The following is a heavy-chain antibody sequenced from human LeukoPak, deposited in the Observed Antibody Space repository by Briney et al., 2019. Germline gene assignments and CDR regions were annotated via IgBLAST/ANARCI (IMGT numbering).Heavy chain of an antibody. CDR3: ARDFGAPAP. Sequence: GGSLRLSCAASGSTFSNYWMHWVRQAPGKGLVWVSRINGDGSRTNYADSVKGRFTISRDNAKNTLYLQMSILRVEDTALYYCARDFGAPAPWGQGTLVTVSS. V-gene: IGHV3-74*01. CDR1: GSTFSNYW. D-gene: IGHD3-3*01. J-gene: IGHJ5*02. CDR2: INGDGSRT.